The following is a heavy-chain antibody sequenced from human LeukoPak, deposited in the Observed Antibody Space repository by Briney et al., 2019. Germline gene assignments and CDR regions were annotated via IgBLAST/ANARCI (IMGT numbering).Heavy chain of an antibody. J-gene: IGHJ4*02. D-gene: IGHD4-17*01. CDR1: GYTFTSYT. V-gene: IGHV1-3*01. Sequence: GASVKVSCKASGYTFTSYTIHWVRQAPGQSLEWMGWINAGNSNTKYSQKLQDRVIVTRDTSASTAYMELSSLRPEDTAMYYCARSYGDYSHLDYWGQGTLVTVSS. CDR3: ARSYGDYSHLDY. CDR2: INAGNSNT.